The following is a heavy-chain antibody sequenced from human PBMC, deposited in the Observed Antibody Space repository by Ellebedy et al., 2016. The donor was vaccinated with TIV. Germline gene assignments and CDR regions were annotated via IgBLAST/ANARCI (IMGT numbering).Heavy chain of an antibody. D-gene: IGHD6-19*01. CDR2: ISVYNGNT. Sequence: ASVKVSCKASGYTFSSFGITWVRQAPGQGLEWMGWISVYNGNTKYAQKFQGRVTIIADKSTDTAYLELSSLRSDDTAVYFCATSGNTNGWYSLGWLDPWGPGTLVTVSS. J-gene: IGHJ5*02. V-gene: IGHV1-18*04. CDR3: ATSGNTNGWYSLGWLDP. CDR1: GYTFSSFG.